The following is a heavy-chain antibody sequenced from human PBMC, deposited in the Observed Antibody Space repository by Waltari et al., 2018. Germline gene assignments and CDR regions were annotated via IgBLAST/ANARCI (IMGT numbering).Heavy chain of an antibody. CDR3: ARQIGGRLLWDY. Sequence: QVQLQESGPGLLNPSETLSLTCSVSGGSVGGDYWSWIRQPPGKGLEFIAYMSHSGALIKNPSLKSRVTISLDTSKNQFSLNLDSVTAADTAVYYCARQIGGRLLWDYWGQGTLVVVSS. V-gene: IGHV4-59*02. J-gene: IGHJ4*02. CDR2: MSHSGAL. CDR1: GGSVGGDY. D-gene: IGHD2-21*02.